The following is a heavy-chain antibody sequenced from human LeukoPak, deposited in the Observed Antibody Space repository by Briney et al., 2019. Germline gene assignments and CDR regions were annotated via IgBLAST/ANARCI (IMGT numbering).Heavy chain of an antibody. CDR2: IYYSGST. CDR1: GGSISSYY. Sequence: SETLSLTCTVSGGSISSYYWSWIRQPPGKGLEWIGYIYYSGSTNYNPSLKSRVTISVDTSKNQFSLKLSSVTAADTAVYYRARRKQNQNSYGYYYYYGMDVWGQGTTVTVSS. D-gene: IGHD5-18*01. J-gene: IGHJ6*02. CDR3: ARRKQNQNSYGYYYYYGMDV. V-gene: IGHV4-59*08.